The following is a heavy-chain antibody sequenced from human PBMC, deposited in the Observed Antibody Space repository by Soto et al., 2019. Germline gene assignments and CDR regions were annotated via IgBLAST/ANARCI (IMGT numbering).Heavy chain of an antibody. CDR2: ISWNSGSI. Sequence: PGGSLRLSCAASGFTFADYAMHWVRQAPGKGLEWVSGISWNSGSIGYADSVKGRFTISRDNAKNSLYLQMNSLRAEDTALYYCAKDMGVGDVVVVAATTTLGAFDIWGQGTMVTVSS. V-gene: IGHV3-9*01. CDR1: GFTFADYA. D-gene: IGHD2-15*01. J-gene: IGHJ3*02. CDR3: AKDMGVGDVVVVAATTTLGAFDI.